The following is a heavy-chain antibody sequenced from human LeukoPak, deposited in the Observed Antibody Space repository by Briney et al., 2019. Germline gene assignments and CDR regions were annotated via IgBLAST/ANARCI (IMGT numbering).Heavy chain of an antibody. Sequence: PGGSLRLSCAASGFTFSNYWMNWVRQAPGKGLEWVAKIKEERSEKYYVDSVKGRFTVSRDDARNSLYLQMNSLRAEDTAVYYCARFRDAFDIWGQGTMVTVSS. J-gene: IGHJ3*02. V-gene: IGHV3-7*05. CDR1: GFTFSNYW. CDR2: IKEERSEK. CDR3: ARFRDAFDI.